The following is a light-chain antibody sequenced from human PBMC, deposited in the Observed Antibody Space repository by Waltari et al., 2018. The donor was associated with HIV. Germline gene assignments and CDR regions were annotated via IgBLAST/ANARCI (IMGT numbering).Light chain of an antibody. J-gene: IGLJ3*02. Sequence: QSALTQPASVSGSPGQSIPISCTGTSSDVGCYNYVSWYQQHPGQAPKLMIYDVGKRPSGVSNRFSGSKSGNTASLTISGLQAEDEADYYRSSYTSSSTWVFGGGTKVTVL. CDR2: DVG. CDR1: SSDVGCYNY. V-gene: IGLV2-14*03. CDR3: SSYTSSSTWV.